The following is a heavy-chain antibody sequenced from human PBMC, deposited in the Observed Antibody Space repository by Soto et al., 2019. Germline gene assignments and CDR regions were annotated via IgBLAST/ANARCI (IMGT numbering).Heavy chain of an antibody. CDR3: ARDSTLAY. Sequence: QVQLVQSGAEVKKPGASVMVSCKASGYTFTSFYMHWVRQAPGQGLEWMGIINPSAGGTSYAQKFQGRVTMTRDTSTSTVYMELSSLRSEDTAVYYCARDSTLAYWGQGTLVTVSS. CDR2: INPSAGGT. V-gene: IGHV1-46*01. CDR1: GYTFTSFY. J-gene: IGHJ4*02.